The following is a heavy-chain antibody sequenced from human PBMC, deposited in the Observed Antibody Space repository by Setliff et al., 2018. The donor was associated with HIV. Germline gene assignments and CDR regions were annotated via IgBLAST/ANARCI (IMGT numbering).Heavy chain of an antibody. J-gene: IGHJ4*02. Sequence: GSLRLSCAASGFTFRTYDMSWVRQAPGKGLEWVSTIGGSGDNTYYADSVKGRFTISRDNSKNTLYLQMNSLRAEDTAVYYCAKLPHGGPLYYFDYWGRGTLVTVSS. CDR2: IGGSGDNT. D-gene: IGHD2-15*01. CDR3: AKLPHGGPLYYFDY. CDR1: GFTFRTYD. V-gene: IGHV3-23*01.